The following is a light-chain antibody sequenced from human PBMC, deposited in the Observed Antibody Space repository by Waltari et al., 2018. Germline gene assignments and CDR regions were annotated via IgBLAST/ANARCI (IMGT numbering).Light chain of an antibody. CDR2: EGS. Sequence: QSALTQTASVSGSPGQSITISCTGTSSDVGSYNLVSWYQQHPGKVPKFMIYEGSVRHSGVSNRFSGTKSGNTATLTISGLQAEDEADYYCCSYAGSNSWVFGGGTKLTVV. J-gene: IGLJ3*02. V-gene: IGLV2-23*01. CDR3: CSYAGSNSWV. CDR1: SSDVGSYNL.